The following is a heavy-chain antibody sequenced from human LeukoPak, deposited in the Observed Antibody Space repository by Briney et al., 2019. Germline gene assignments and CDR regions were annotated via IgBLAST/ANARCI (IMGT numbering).Heavy chain of an antibody. Sequence: GASVKVSCKASGYTFTSYYMHWVRQAPGQGLEWMGIINPSGGSTSYAQKFQGRVTMTRDTSTSTVYMELSSLRSEDTAVYYCAAGKAGLLWFGETQAWFDPWGQGTLVTVSS. J-gene: IGHJ5*02. V-gene: IGHV1-46*01. CDR2: INPSGGST. CDR1: GYTFTSYY. CDR3: AAGKAGLLWFGETQAWFDP. D-gene: IGHD3-10*01.